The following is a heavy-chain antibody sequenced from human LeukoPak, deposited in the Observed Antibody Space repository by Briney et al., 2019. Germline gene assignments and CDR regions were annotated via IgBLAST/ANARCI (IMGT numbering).Heavy chain of an antibody. CDR2: ISYDGSNK. V-gene: IGHV3-30*03. CDR3: ARRKGGGGFGGAFDI. Sequence: GRSLRLSCAASGFTFSSYGMHWVRQAPGKGLEWVAVISYDGSNKYYADSVKGRFTISRDNSKNTLYLQMNSLRAGDTAVYYCARRKGGGGFGGAFDIWGQGTMVTVSS. CDR1: GFTFSSYG. J-gene: IGHJ3*02. D-gene: IGHD3-16*01.